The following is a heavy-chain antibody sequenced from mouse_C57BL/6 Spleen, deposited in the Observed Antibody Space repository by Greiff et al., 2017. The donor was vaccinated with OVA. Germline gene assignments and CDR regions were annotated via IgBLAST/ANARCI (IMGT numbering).Heavy chain of an antibody. Sequence: DVMLVESGGGLVKPGGSLKLSCAASGFTFSSYTMSWVRQTPEKRLEWVATISGGGGNTYYPDSVKGRFTISRDNAKNTLYLQMSSLRSEDTALYYCARQDSNYWYFDVWGTGTTVTVSS. J-gene: IGHJ1*03. V-gene: IGHV5-9*01. D-gene: IGHD2-5*01. CDR3: ARQDSNYWYFDV. CDR1: GFTFSSYT. CDR2: ISGGGGNT.